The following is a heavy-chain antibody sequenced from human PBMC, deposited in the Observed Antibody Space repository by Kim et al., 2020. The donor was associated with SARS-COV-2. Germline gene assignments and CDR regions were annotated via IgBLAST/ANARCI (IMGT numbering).Heavy chain of an antibody. CDR3: ARRTTVGATRWFDP. D-gene: IGHD1-26*01. Sequence: AEPGKGRFTISRDNSKNTLYLQMNSLRAEDTAVYYCARRTTVGATRWFDPWGQGTLVTVTS. J-gene: IGHJ5*02. V-gene: IGHV3-23*01.